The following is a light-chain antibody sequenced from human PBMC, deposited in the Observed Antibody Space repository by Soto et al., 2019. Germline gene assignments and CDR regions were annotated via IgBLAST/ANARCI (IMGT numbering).Light chain of an antibody. V-gene: IGKV4-1*01. CDR2: WAS. Sequence: DIVMTQSPDSLALSLGEMATINCKSSRSVLSSSNNKNFLAWYQQKPRQPPRLLIYWASTRESGVPDRFSGSGYGTDFTLTISSLQAEDVAVYYCQQYYSSPFTFGPGTKVEIK. CDR3: QQYYSSPFT. J-gene: IGKJ3*01. CDR1: RSVLSSSNNKNF.